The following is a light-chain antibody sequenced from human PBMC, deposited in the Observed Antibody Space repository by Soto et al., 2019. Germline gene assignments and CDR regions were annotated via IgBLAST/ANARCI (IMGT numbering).Light chain of an antibody. J-gene: IGLJ2*01. Sequence: QSVLTQPPSASGTPGQRVTISCSGSTSNIGSNYVFWYRHLPGTAPQLLIYGNYQRPSGVPDRFSGSKSGTSASLAISGLLSEDDADYYCATWDDSLSGVVFGGGTKLTVL. CDR3: ATWDDSLSGVV. CDR2: GNY. CDR1: TSNIGSNY. V-gene: IGLV1-47*02.